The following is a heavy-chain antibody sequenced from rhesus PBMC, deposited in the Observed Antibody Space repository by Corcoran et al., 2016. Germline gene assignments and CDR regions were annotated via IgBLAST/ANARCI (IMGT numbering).Heavy chain of an antibody. CDR1: GGSITDSFR. Sequence: QVQLQESGPGVVKPSETLSLTCAVSGGSITDSFRWTWIRQPPGQGLEWIGYIHGSTTRTNDNPSRKSRVIMSKDTSKHQFSLKLSAVAAADTAVYYCARDGEGSNYDTAGDWGQGVLVTVSS. J-gene: IGHJ4*01. V-gene: IGHV4S10*01. CDR2: IHGSTTRT. D-gene: IGHD3-16*01. CDR3: ARDGEGSNYDTAGD.